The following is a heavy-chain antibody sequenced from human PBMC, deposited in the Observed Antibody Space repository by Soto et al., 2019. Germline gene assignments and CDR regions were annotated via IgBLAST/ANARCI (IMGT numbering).Heavy chain of an antibody. CDR3: AKDRRYGGNYNRYFDL. CDR2: ISNSGDST. CDR1: GFSFNNYA. D-gene: IGHD4-4*01. Sequence: GGSLRLSCEASGFSFNNYAMSWVRQAPGKGPEWVSSISNSGDSTYYADSVKGRFTISRDNSKNTLYLQMNILRADDTAVYYCAKDRRYGGNYNRYFDLWGRGTLVTVSS. V-gene: IGHV3-23*01. J-gene: IGHJ2*01.